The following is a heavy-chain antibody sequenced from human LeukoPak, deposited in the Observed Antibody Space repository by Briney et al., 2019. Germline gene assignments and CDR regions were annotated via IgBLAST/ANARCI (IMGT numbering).Heavy chain of an antibody. D-gene: IGHD2-2*01. CDR3: ARDPHCSRTSCYDNWFEP. Sequence: GGSLRLSCAASGFTFSNHWMSRVRQAPGKGLEWVANINHDGSEKDYVDSVKGRFTISRDNTKHSLYLQMSNLRAEDTAVYYCARDPHCSRTSCYDNWFEPWGQGTLVIVSS. V-gene: IGHV3-7*01. J-gene: IGHJ5*02. CDR1: GFTFSNHW. CDR2: INHDGSEK.